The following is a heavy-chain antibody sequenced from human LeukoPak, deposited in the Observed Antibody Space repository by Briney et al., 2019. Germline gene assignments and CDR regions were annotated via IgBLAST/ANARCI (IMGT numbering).Heavy chain of an antibody. CDR2: IYYSRST. CDR3: ARARGYDYRGAFDI. V-gene: IGHV4-39*07. Sequence: SETLSLTCTVSGGSISSSSYYWGWIRQPPGKGLGWIGSIYYSRSTYYNPSLKSRVTISVDTSKNQFSLKLSSVTAADTAVYYCARARGYDYRGAFDIWGQGTMVTVSS. J-gene: IGHJ3*02. CDR1: GGSISSSSYY. D-gene: IGHD5-12*01.